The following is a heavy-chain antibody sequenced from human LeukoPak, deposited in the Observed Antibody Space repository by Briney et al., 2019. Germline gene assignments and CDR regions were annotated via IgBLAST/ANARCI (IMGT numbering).Heavy chain of an antibody. CDR3: ARFRAPLSVGDC. V-gene: IGHV4-61*02. CDR2: IYTSGDT. CDR1: GGSISSDGYC. J-gene: IGHJ4*02. Sequence: KTSETLSLTCTVSGGSISSDGYCWSWIRQPAGKGLEWIGRIYTSGDTTHNPSLKSRVTISVDTSKNQFSLKLTSVTAADTAVYYCARFRAPLSVGDCWGQGTLVTVSS.